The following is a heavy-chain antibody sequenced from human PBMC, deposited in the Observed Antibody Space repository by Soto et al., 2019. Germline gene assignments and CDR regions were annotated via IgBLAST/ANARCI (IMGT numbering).Heavy chain of an antibody. Sequence: GGSLRLSCAASGFTFSSYSMNWVRQAPGKGLEWVSSISSSSSYIYYAGSVKGRFTISRDNAKNSLYLQMNSLRAEDTAVYYCARDLTKWNYETGQFDYWGQGTLVTVSS. CDR2: ISSSSSYI. J-gene: IGHJ4*02. CDR3: ARDLTKWNYETGQFDY. D-gene: IGHD1-7*01. V-gene: IGHV3-21*01. CDR1: GFTFSSYS.